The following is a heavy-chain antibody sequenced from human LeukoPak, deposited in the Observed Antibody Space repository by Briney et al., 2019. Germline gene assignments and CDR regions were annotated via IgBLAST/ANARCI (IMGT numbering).Heavy chain of an antibody. Sequence: SETLSLTCTVPGGSISSYYWSWIRQPPGKGLEWIGYIYYSGSTNYNPSLKSRVTISVDTSKNQFSLKLSSVTAADTAVYYCARDLYDILTGYQSYDYWGQGTLVTVSS. CDR1: GGSISSYY. CDR2: IYYSGST. V-gene: IGHV4-59*12. J-gene: IGHJ4*02. D-gene: IGHD3-9*01. CDR3: ARDLYDILTGYQSYDY.